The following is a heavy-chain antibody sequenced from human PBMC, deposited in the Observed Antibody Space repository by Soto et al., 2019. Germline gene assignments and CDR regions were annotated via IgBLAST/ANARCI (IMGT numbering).Heavy chain of an antibody. CDR3: ASLSWGWFDP. V-gene: IGHV4-59*11. Sequence: QVQLQESGPGLVKPSETLSLDCTVSGVSMRDHYWTWIRQSPGKGLEWIGYVYYTGSTHYNPSLQSRLTMSLDTSKNQFSLKLTSVSAADTAVYYCASLSWGWFDPWCQGILVTVPP. J-gene: IGHJ5*02. CDR2: VYYTGST. CDR1: GVSMRDHY. D-gene: IGHD3-16*01.